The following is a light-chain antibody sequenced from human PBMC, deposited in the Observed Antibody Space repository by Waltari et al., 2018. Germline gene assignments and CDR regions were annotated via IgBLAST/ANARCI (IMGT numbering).Light chain of an antibody. V-gene: IGLV2-23*01. CDR2: EDS. CDR3: CSYARSGVWV. CDR1: SSDIGRYNF. J-gene: IGLJ3*02. Sequence: QSALTQPASVSGPPGQSITISCTGTSSDIGRYNFVPWYQHHPGRAPKLMIYEDSKRPSGISNRFSGSKSGKTASLTISGLQAEDEADYYCCSYARSGVWVFGGGTKLTVL.